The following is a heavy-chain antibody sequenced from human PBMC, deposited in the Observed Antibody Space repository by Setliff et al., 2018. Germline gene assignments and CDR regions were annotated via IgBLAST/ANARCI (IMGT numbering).Heavy chain of an antibody. V-gene: IGHV1-69*13. CDR2: IIPFRSTA. CDR3: ARDVRHYDILTGYPYYYYYYMDV. CDR1: GGTFISSS. J-gene: IGHJ6*03. D-gene: IGHD3-9*01. Sequence: SVKVSCKAFGGTFISSSINWVRQAPGQGLEWMGGIIPFRSTADYAQNFQGKVTITADESTSTAYMELSSLRSEDTAVYYCARDVRHYDILTGYPYYYYYYMDVWGKGTTVTVSS.